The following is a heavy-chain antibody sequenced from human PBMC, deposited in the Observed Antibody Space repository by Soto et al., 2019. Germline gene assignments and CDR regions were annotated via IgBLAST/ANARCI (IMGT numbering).Heavy chain of an antibody. CDR3: ARDMTTDYYYYGMDV. CDR1: GFTFSSYA. CDR2: ISYDGSNK. J-gene: IGHJ6*02. D-gene: IGHD4-4*01. Sequence: QVQLVESGGGVVQPGRSLRLSCAASGFTFSSYAMHWVRQAPGKGLEWVAVISYDGSNKYYADSVKGRFTISRDNSKNTLYLQMNSLRAEDTAVYYCARDMTTDYYYYGMDVWGQGTTATVSS. V-gene: IGHV3-30-3*01.